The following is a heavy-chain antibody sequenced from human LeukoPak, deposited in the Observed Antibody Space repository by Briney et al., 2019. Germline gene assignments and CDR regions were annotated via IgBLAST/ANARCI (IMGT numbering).Heavy chain of an antibody. Sequence: ASVKVSCKASGYTLTGYYIHWVRQAPGQGLECMGWINPNSGGTNYAQKFQGRVTMTRDTSITTAYMELTSLTSDDTAIFYCARTGMGGNVWIDSWAREPWSPSPQ. V-gene: IGHV1-2*02. CDR1: GYTLTGYY. CDR2: INPNSGGT. CDR3: ARTGMGGNVWIDS. D-gene: IGHD1-26*01. J-gene: IGHJ5*01.